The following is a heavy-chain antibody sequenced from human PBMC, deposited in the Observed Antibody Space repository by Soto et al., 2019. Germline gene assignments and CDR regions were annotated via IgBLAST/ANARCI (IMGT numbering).Heavy chain of an antibody. J-gene: IGHJ4*02. CDR3: AIGWAVAGIGGFDY. Sequence: QVQLVESGGGVVQPGRSLRLSCAASGFTFSSYGMHWVRQAPGKGLEWVAVISYDGSNKYYADSVKGRFTISRDNSKNTLYLQMNSLRAEDTAVHYCAIGWAVAGIGGFDYWGQGTLVTVSS. CDR1: GFTFSSYG. D-gene: IGHD6-19*01. CDR2: ISYDGSNK. V-gene: IGHV3-30*03.